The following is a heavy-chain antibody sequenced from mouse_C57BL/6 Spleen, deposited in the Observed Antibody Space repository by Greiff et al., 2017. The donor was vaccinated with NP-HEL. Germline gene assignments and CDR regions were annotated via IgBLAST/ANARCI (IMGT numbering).Heavy chain of an antibody. V-gene: IGHV1-53*01. D-gene: IGHD1-1*01. CDR3: ARGEITTVDFDV. J-gene: IGHJ1*03. Sequence: QVQLQQPGTELVKPGASVKLSCKASGYTFTSYWMHWVKQRPGQGLEWIGNINPSNGGTNYNEKFKSKATLTVDKSSSTAYMLLSSLTSEDSAVYFCARGEITTVDFDVWGTGTTVTVSS. CDR2: INPSNGGT. CDR1: GYTFTSYW.